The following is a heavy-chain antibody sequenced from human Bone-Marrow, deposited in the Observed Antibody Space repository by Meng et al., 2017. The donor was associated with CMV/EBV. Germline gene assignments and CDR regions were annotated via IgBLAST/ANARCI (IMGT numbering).Heavy chain of an antibody. J-gene: IGHJ4*02. D-gene: IGHD6-19*01. CDR1: GYACTGYY. Sequence: SCKASGYACTGYYMHWVRQAPGQGPEWMGWINPNSGGTNYAQRFQGRVTMTRDTSISTVYMEMSRLRSDDTAVYYCARVAGGWAFDYWGQGTLVTVSS. CDR3: ARVAGGWAFDY. CDR2: INPNSGGT. V-gene: IGHV1-2*02.